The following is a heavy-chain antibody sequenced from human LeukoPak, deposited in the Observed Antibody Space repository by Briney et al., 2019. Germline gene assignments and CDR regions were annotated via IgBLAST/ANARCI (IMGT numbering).Heavy chain of an antibody. V-gene: IGHV4-31*03. CDR3: ARGTTDGYSYGRFDY. J-gene: IGHJ4*02. Sequence: SQTLSLTCTVSGGSISSGGFYWSWIRQHPGKGLEWLGYIYYSGTTYYNPSLKSRVTFSVDTSKNQFSLKLNPVTAADTALYYCARGTTDGYSYGRFDYWGPGTLVTVSS. CDR2: IYYSGTT. D-gene: IGHD5-18*01. CDR1: GGSISSGGFY.